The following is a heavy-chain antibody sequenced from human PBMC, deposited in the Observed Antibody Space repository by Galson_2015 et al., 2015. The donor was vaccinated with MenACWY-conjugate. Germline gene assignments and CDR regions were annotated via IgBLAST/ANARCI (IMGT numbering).Heavy chain of an antibody. CDR3: AKVVFGALYYFEL. J-gene: IGHJ4*03. CDR2: VGRGGGRT. CDR1: GFDFDDYA. Sequence: SLRLSCAASGFDFDDYAMSWVRQAPGKGLQWVAGVGRGGGRTIYKDTVRGRCTISRDNSKNTLDLEMGSLRVDDTAVYYCAKVVFGALYYFELWGQGTLVIVPS. D-gene: IGHD3-10*01. V-gene: IGHV3-23*01.